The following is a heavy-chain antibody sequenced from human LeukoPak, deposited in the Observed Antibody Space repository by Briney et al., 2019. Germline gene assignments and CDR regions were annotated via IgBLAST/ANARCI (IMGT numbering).Heavy chain of an antibody. Sequence: SETLSLTCAVYGGSFSENNWSWVRQPPGKGLEWLGEINHSGSTSYNPSLKSRVTMSVDTSKNQFSLKLTSVTAADTAVYYCARCSRERHYFYYYYHMDVWGTGTTVTASS. CDR1: GGSFSENN. J-gene: IGHJ6*03. V-gene: IGHV4-34*01. CDR2: INHSGST. D-gene: IGHD1-26*01. CDR3: ARCSRERHYFYYYYHMDV.